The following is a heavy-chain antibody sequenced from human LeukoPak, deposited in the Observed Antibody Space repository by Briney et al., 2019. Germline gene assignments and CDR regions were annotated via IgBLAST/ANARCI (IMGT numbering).Heavy chain of an antibody. CDR1: GYTFTGYY. CDR2: INPNSGGT. V-gene: IGHV1-2*02. J-gene: IGHJ5*02. Sequence: ASVKVSCKASGYTFTGYYMHWVRQAPGQGLEWMGWINPNSGGTNYAQKFQGRVTMTRDTSISTAYMELRSLRSDDTAVYYCAREVYGNWFDPWGQGTLVTVSS. CDR3: AREVYGNWFDP. D-gene: IGHD3-10*01.